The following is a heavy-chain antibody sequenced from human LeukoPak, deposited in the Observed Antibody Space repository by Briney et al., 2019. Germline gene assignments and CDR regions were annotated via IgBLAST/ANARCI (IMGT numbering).Heavy chain of an antibody. J-gene: IGHJ4*02. Sequence: GGSLRLSCAASGFTFSSYGMHWVRQAPGKGLEWVAVIWYDGSNKYYADSVKGRFTISRDNSKNTLYLQMNSLRAEDTAVYYCAREFIGELLSYYFDYWGQGTLVTVSS. V-gene: IGHV3-33*01. CDR1: GFTFSSYG. D-gene: IGHD3-10*01. CDR3: AREFIGELLSYYFDY. CDR2: IWYDGSNK.